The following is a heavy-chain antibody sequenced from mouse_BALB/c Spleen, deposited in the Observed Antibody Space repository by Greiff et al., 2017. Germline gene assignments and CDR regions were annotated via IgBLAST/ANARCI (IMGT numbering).Heavy chain of an antibody. V-gene: IGHV7-3*02. CDR3: ARELGGLDY. D-gene: IGHD4-1*01. J-gene: IGHJ2*01. CDR1: GFTFTDYY. CDR2: IRNKANGYTT. Sequence: EVKLVESGGGLVQPGGSLRLSCATSGFTFTDYYMSWVRQPPGKALEWLGFIRNKANGYTTEYSASVKGRFTISRDNSQSILYLQMNTLRAEDSATYYCARELGGLDYWGQGTTLTVSS.